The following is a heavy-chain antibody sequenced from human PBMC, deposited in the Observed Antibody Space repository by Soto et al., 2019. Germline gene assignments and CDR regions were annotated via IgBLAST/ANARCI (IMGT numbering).Heavy chain of an antibody. Sequence: SETLSLTCTVSGGSISSYYWSWIRQPPGKGLEWIGYIYYSGSTNYNPSLKSRVTISVDTSKNQFSLKLSSVTAADTAVYYCAREGSNYYDSSGYLDDWGQGTLVTVSS. D-gene: IGHD3-22*01. CDR2: IYYSGST. CDR3: AREGSNYYDSSGYLDD. J-gene: IGHJ4*02. CDR1: GGSISSYY. V-gene: IGHV4-59*01.